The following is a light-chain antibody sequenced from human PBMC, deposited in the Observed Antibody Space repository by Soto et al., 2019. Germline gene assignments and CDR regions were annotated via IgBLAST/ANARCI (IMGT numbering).Light chain of an antibody. J-gene: IGKJ2*01. Sequence: ETVMTQSPGTLSLSPGERATLSCRASQSVSSGYLAWYHQKPCQAPRLLIFGASNRATGIPDRFTGSGSGTDFTLTISRLEPEDFAVYYCQQYGISQNTFGHGTKREIK. V-gene: IGKV3-20*01. CDR2: GAS. CDR1: QSVSSGY. CDR3: QQYGISQNT.